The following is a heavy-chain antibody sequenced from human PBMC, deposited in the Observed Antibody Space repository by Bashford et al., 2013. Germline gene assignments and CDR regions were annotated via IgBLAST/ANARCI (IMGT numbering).Heavy chain of an antibody. Sequence: SVKVSCKASGGTFSSYAISWVRQAPGQGLEWMGGIVPIFGTVDLAQKFQAKITIVADKSTDTVYMEVSSLRSEDTAMYFCASTRELTLSARRFDYWGQGTLVTVSS. CDR3: ASTRELTLSARRFDY. V-gene: IGHV1-69*06. CDR2: IVPIFGTV. CDR1: GGTFSSYA. J-gene: IGHJ4*02. D-gene: IGHD6-6*01.